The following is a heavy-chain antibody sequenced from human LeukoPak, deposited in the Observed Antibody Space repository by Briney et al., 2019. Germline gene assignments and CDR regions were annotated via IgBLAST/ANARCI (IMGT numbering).Heavy chain of an antibody. CDR2: IYYSGST. Sequence: SETLSLTCTVSGGSISSGGYYWSWIRQHPGKGLEWIGYIYYSGSTYYNPSLKSRVTISVDTSKNQFSLKLSSVTAADTAVYYCARRLRFLEWLLKGNWFDPWGQGTLVTVSS. J-gene: IGHJ5*02. D-gene: IGHD3-3*01. CDR1: GGSISSGGYY. V-gene: IGHV4-31*03. CDR3: ARRLRFLEWLLKGNWFDP.